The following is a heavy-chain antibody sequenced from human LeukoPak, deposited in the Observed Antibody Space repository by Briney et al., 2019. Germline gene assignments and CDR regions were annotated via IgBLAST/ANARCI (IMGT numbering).Heavy chain of an antibody. CDR2: INTNTGNP. J-gene: IGHJ3*02. V-gene: IGHV7-4-1*02. D-gene: IGHD3-9*01. CDR3: ARDQPVLRYFDWSSASPNAFDI. Sequence: ASVKVSCKASGYTFTSYAMNWVRQAPGQGLEWMGWINTNTGNPTYAQGFTGRFVFSLDTSVSTAYLQISSLKAEDTAVYYCARDQPVLRYFDWSSASPNAFDIWGQGTMVTVSS. CDR1: GYTFTSYA.